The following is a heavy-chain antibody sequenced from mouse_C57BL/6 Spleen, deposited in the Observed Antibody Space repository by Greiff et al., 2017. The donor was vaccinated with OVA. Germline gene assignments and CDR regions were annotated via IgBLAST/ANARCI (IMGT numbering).Heavy chain of an antibody. V-gene: IGHV3-3*01. J-gene: IGHJ4*01. D-gene: IGHD2-5*01. CDR3: ARAPAYYSKGDYAMDY. CDR2: TFYSGIT. CDR1: GFSINSDCY. Sequence: EVKLMESGPSLVRPSQTLSLTCTVTGFSINSDCYWIWIRQFPGNKLEYIGYTFYSGITYYNPSLESRTYITRDTSKNQFSLKLSSVTTEDTATYYCARAPAYYSKGDYAMDYWGQGTSVTVSS.